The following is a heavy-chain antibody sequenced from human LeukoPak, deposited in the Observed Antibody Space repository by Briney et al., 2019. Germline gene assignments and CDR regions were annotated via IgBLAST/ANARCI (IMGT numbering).Heavy chain of an antibody. V-gene: IGHV4-39*07. Sequence: SETLSLTCTVSGGSISSTSYYWGWIRQSPGKGLEWIGSINYSGSTYYNPSLKSRVTLSIDTSKNHFSLNLNSVTAADTAVFYCARDDGGSTGRFDPWGQGTLVTVSS. CDR2: INYSGST. CDR1: GGSISSTSYY. D-gene: IGHD1-26*01. J-gene: IGHJ5*02. CDR3: ARDDGGSTGRFDP.